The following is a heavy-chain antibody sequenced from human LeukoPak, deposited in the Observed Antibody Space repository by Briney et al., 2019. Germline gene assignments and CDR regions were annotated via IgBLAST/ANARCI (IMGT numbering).Heavy chain of an antibody. D-gene: IGHD6-13*01. CDR3: ATEEGYSGSWYPLQH. J-gene: IGHJ1*01. Sequence: ASVKVYCKVSGYTLTELSMHWVRQAPGKGLEWMGGFDPEDGETIYAQKFQGRVTMTEDTSTDTAYMELSSLRSEDTAVYYCATEEGYSGSWYPLQHWGQGTLVTVSS. CDR2: FDPEDGET. V-gene: IGHV1-24*01. CDR1: GYTLTELS.